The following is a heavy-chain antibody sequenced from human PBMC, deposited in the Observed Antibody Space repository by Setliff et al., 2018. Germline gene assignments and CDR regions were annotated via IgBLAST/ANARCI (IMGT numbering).Heavy chain of an antibody. Sequence: PSETLSLTCGVSGISISSGHYWGWIRQPPGKGLEWIATIYHKGRTYYNPSLDSRVTISLDTSKNQFSLNLSSVTVADTAVYYCARDNRARHYMDVWGKGTTVTVSS. V-gene: IGHV4-38-2*02. D-gene: IGHD3-10*01. CDR2: IYHKGRT. CDR1: GISISSGHY. J-gene: IGHJ6*03. CDR3: ARDNRARHYMDV.